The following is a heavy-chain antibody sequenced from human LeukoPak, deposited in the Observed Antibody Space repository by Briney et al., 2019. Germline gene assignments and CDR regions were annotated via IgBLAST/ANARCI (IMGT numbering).Heavy chain of an antibody. Sequence: SETLSLTCTVSGGSISSRTYYWGWIRQPPGKGLEWLGSIYYSGSTYYNPSLKSRVTISVDTSKNQFSLRLSSVTAADTAAYYCARRGNSGSYSFDYWGQGTLVTVSS. CDR1: GGSISSRTYY. V-gene: IGHV4-39*01. CDR2: IYYSGST. CDR3: ARRGNSGSYSFDY. J-gene: IGHJ4*02. D-gene: IGHD1-26*01.